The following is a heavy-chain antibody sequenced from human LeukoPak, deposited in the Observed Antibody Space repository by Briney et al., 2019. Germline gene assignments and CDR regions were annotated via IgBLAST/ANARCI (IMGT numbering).Heavy chain of an antibody. V-gene: IGHV1-18*01. CDR1: GYTFSSFA. J-gene: IGHJ5*02. Sequence: ASVKVSCKASGYTFSSFAISWVRQAPGQGLEWMGWISAYNGNTNYAQKLQGRVTMTTDTSTSTAYMELRSLRSDDTAVYYCARDRVYCSSTSCYYGGYNWFDPWGQGTLVTVSS. CDR2: ISAYNGNT. D-gene: IGHD2-2*01. CDR3: ARDRVYCSSTSCYYGGYNWFDP.